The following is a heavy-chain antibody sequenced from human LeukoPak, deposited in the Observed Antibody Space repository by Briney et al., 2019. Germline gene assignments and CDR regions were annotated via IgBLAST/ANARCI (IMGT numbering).Heavy chain of an antibody. CDR1: GGSISNSF. D-gene: IGHD1-26*01. CDR3: AKNSGSSPTFDY. J-gene: IGHJ4*02. V-gene: IGHV4-59*01. CDR2: IYYTGNT. Sequence: SETLSLTCTVSGGSISNSFWSWIRQPPGKGLEWIAYIYYTGNTKYNPSLKSRVTISVDTSKNQFSLRLSSVTAEDTAVYYCAKNSGSSPTFDYWGQGTLVTVSS.